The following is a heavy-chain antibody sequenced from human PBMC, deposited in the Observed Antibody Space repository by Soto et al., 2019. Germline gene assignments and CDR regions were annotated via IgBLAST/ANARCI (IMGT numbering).Heavy chain of an antibody. CDR3: AHIHDLRGFDI. CDR2: IYWNDDK. D-gene: IGHD3-16*01. J-gene: IGHJ3*02. Sequence: QITLKESGTTLVKPTQTLTLTCTFSGFSLSTRALGVGWIRQPPGKALECLALIYWNDDKHYSPSLKNRLTIPKDTSKNHVVLTMTNMDPVDTATYYCAHIHDLRGFDIWGQGTMITVSS. CDR1: GFSLSTRALG. V-gene: IGHV2-5*01.